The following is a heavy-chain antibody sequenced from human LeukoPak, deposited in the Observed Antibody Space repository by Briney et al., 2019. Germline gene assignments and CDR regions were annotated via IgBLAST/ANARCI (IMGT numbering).Heavy chain of an antibody. CDR3: ARDTRHRYCSSTICYRGWLDP. D-gene: IGHD2-2*01. CDR2: ISGYNGNT. CDR1: GYTFTTYG. V-gene: IGHV1-18*01. J-gene: IGHJ5*02. Sequence: ASVKVSCKASGYTFTTYGISWVRQAPGQGLEWMGWISGYNGNTNYAQKFQGRVTITADESTSTAYMELSSLRSEDTAVYYCARDTRHRYCSSTICYRGWLDPWGQGTLVTVSS.